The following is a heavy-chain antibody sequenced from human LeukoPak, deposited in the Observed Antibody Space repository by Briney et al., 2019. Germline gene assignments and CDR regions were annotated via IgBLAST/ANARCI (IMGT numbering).Heavy chain of an antibody. CDR1: GFTFSSYS. D-gene: IGHD6-6*01. CDR2: ISSSSSTI. J-gene: IGHJ5*02. CDR3: AGVPWSDP. V-gene: IGHV3-48*01. Sequence: PGGSLRLSCAASGFTFSSYSMNWVRQAPGKGLEWVSYISSSSSTIYYADSVKGRFIISRDNSKNTLHLQMNSLRAEDTAVYYCAGVPWSDPWGQGILVTVSS.